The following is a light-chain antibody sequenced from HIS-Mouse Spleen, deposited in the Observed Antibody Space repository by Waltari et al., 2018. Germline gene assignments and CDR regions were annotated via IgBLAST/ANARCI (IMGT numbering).Light chain of an antibody. CDR1: SSDVGSYNL. CDR3: CSYAGSSTSHWV. V-gene: IGLV2-23*01. Sequence: QSALTQPASVSGSPGQSITISCTGTSSDVGSYNLVSWYQQHPRKAPKRMIYEGSKRRSGVCKRFSGSNSGNTAYLTSSGLQAEDEADYYCCSYAGSSTSHWVFGGGTKLTVL. J-gene: IGLJ3*02. CDR2: EGS.